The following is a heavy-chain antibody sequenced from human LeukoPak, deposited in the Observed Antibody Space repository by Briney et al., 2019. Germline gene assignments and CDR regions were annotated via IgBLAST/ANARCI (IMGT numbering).Heavy chain of an antibody. J-gene: IGHJ4*02. CDR1: GYTFTSYG. CDR2: INPNSGGT. CDR3: ARTHYDSSGPPDY. Sequence: ASVKVSCKASGYTFTSYGISWVRQAPGQGLEWMGWINPNSGGTNYAQKFQGRVTMTRDTSISTAYMELSRLRSDDTAVYYCARTHYDSSGPPDYWGQGTLVTVSS. V-gene: IGHV1-2*02. D-gene: IGHD3-22*01.